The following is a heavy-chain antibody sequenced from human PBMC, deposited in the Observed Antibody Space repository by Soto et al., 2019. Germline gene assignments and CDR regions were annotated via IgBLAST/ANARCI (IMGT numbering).Heavy chain of an antibody. CDR3: ARGDSSGYLIDY. V-gene: IGHV1-69*02. J-gene: IGHJ4*02. Sequence: QVQLVQSGAEVKKPGSSVKVSCKASGGTFSRYTISWVRQAPGQGLEWMGRIIPILGIANYAQKFQGRVTITADKSTSTAYMELSSLRSEDTAVYYCARGDSSGYLIDYWGQGTLVTVSS. CDR1: GGTFSRYT. CDR2: IIPILGIA. D-gene: IGHD3-22*01.